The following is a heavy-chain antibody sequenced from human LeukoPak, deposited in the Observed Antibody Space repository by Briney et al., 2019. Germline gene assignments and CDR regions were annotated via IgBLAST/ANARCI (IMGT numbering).Heavy chain of an antibody. CDR3: ASELLWFGEGAFDI. J-gene: IGHJ3*02. Sequence: PGGSLRLSCAASGFTFSSYWMSWVRQAPGKGLEWVANIKQDGSEKYYVDSVKGRFTISRDNAKNSLYLQMNSLRAEDTAVYYCASELLWFGEGAFDIWGQGTMVTASS. CDR2: IKQDGSEK. CDR1: GFTFSSYW. V-gene: IGHV3-7*01. D-gene: IGHD3-10*01.